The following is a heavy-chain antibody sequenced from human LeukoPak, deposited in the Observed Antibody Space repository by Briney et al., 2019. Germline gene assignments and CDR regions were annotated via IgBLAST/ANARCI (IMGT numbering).Heavy chain of an antibody. V-gene: IGHV4-34*01. J-gene: IGHJ6*03. Sequence: SETLSLTCAVYGGSFSGYYWTSIRQTPEKGLEWIGEMNPSGSTNYNPSLKSRVTISVDTSKNQFSLELSSVTAADTAVYYCARGCQDVTMIVVVMTAVSYYLDVWGKGTTVTVS. CDR1: GGSFSGYY. D-gene: IGHD3-22*01. CDR3: ARGCQDVTMIVVVMTAVSYYLDV. CDR2: MNPSGST.